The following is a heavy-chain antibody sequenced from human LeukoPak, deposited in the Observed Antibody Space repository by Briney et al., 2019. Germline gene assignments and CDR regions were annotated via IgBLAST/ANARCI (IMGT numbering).Heavy chain of an antibody. CDR3: ARGGSADVRVYAYLLDY. V-gene: IGHV4-34*01. Sequence: PSETLSLTCAVYGGSFSGYYWSWIRQPPGKGLEWIGEINHSGSTNYNPSLKSRVTISVDTSKNQFSLKLSSVTAADTAVYYCARGGSADVRVYAYLLDYWGQGTLVTVSS. CDR1: GGSFSGYY. D-gene: IGHD2-8*01. J-gene: IGHJ4*02. CDR2: INHSGST.